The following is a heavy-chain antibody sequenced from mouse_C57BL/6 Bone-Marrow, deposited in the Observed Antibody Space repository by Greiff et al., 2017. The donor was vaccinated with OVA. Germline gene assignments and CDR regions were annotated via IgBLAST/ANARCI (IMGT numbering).Heavy chain of an antibody. CDR3: ARITTVVDFAY. CDR2: IHPNSGST. V-gene: IGHV1-64*01. J-gene: IGHJ3*01. Sequence: QVQLQQPGAELVKPGASVKLSCKASGYTFTSYWMHWVKQRPGQGLEWIGMIHPNSGSTNYNEKFKSKATLTVDKSSSTAYMQLSSLTSEDSAVYYCARITTVVDFAYWGQGTLVTVSA. CDR1: GYTFTSYW. D-gene: IGHD1-1*01.